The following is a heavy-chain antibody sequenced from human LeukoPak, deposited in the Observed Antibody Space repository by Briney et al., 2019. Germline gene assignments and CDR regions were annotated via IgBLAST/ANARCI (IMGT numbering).Heavy chain of an antibody. CDR1: GFTVSGNY. J-gene: IGHJ6*02. CDR3: ASRDKGYYYGMDV. D-gene: IGHD5-24*01. Sequence: GGSLRLSCAASGFTVSGNYMSWVRQAPGKGLEWVSLLYSGGSTYYADSVKGRFSISRDNSKNTLYLQMNSLRTEDTAVYYCASRDKGYYYGMDVWGQGTTVTVSS. V-gene: IGHV3-66*01. CDR2: LYSGGST.